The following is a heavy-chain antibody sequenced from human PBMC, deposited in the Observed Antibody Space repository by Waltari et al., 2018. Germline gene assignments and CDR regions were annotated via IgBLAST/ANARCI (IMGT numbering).Heavy chain of an antibody. CDR3: ARDGVTLFGVVIAEGNYFDY. D-gene: IGHD3-3*01. J-gene: IGHJ4*02. V-gene: IGHV1-18*01. Sequence: QVQMVQSGAEVKKPGASVRVSCKASGYTFTSFGLNWVRQAPGQGLEWMGWIRGYSGDAKFAQKVQGRLTMTTDASTSTAYMELRSLESDDTGVYYCARDGVTLFGVVIAEGNYFDYWGQGTLLTVSS. CDR2: IRGYSGDA. CDR1: GYTFTSFG.